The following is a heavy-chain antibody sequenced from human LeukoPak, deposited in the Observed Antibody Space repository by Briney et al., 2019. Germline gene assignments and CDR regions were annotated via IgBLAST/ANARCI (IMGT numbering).Heavy chain of an antibody. D-gene: IGHD1-26*01. CDR1: GGSISSHY. CDR2: IYYSGST. J-gene: IGHJ4*02. CDR3: ARDRLGGSYGI. Sequence: SETLSLTCTVSGGSISSHYWSWIRQPPGKGLEWIGYIYYSGSTNYNPSLKSRVTISVDTSKNQFSLKLSSVTAADTAVYYCARDRLGGSYGIWGQGTLVTVSS. V-gene: IGHV4-59*11.